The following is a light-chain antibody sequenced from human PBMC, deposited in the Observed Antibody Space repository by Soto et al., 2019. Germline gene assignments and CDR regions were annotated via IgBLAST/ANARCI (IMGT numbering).Light chain of an antibody. J-gene: IGLJ1*01. CDR2: EVN. CDR3: SSYAGSSSYV. Sequence: QSALTPPPSSSGSPGQSVTISCTGTSSDVGGYNYVSWYQQHQGKAPKLMIYEVNKRPSGVPDRFSGSKSGSTASLTVSGLQAEDEADYYCSSYAGSSSYVFGTGTKLTVL. V-gene: IGLV2-8*01. CDR1: SSDVGGYNY.